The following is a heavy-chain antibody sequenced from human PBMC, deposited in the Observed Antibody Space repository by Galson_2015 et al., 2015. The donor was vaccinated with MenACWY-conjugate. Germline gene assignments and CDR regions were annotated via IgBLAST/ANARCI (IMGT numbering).Heavy chain of an antibody. J-gene: IGHJ4*02. CDR3: LSSGAQPGHY. D-gene: IGHD3-22*01. CDR2: INSDGRST. V-gene: IGHV3-74*01. Sequence: SLRLSCAASGFTFSTYWMHWVRQAPGKGLVWVSRINSDGRSTSYADSVKGRFTIARDNTKNSLSLLMNSLRVEDTAVYYCLSSGAQPGHYWGQGTLVTVSS. CDR1: GFTFSTYW.